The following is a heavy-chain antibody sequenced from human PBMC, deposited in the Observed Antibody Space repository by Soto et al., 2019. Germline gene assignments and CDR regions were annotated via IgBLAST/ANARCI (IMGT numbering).Heavy chain of an antibody. CDR3: ARDYDSSGYYRFAYDY. J-gene: IGHJ4*02. CDR1: GGSISRYY. Sequence: SETLSLTCTVSGGSISRYYWSWIRQPPGKGLEWIGYIYYSGSTNYNPSLKSRVTISVDTSKNQFSLKLSSVTAADTAVYYCARDYDSSGYYRFAYDYWGQGTLVTVSS. V-gene: IGHV4-59*01. D-gene: IGHD3-22*01. CDR2: IYYSGST.